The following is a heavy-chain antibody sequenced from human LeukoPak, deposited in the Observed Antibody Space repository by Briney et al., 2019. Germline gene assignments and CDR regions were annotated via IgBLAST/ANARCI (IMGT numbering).Heavy chain of an antibody. CDR3: ARDLCHGGSCFHFDS. J-gene: IGHJ4*02. CDR1: GYTFTGYY. CDR2: INPDSGAT. D-gene: IGHD2-15*01. Sequence: VASVKVSCKASGYTFTGYYIHWVRQAPGQGVEWLAWINPDSGATNFAQRFQGRVTMTRDTSVNTVHMELNRLRSDDTAVYYCARDLCHGGSCFHFDSWGQGTLVTVS. V-gene: IGHV1-2*02.